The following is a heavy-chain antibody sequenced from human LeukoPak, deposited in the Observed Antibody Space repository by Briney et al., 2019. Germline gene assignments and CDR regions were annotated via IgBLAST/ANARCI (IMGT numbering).Heavy chain of an antibody. J-gene: IGHJ4*02. CDR2: ISSSSTYI. Sequence: PGGSLRLSCAASGFTFSNYNMNWVRQAPGKGLEWVSSISSSSTYIYYADSVKGRFTISRDNAKNSLYLQMNSLRAEDMALYYCARSSRGGRGVFDYWGQGTLVTVSS. V-gene: IGHV3-21*04. CDR3: ARSSRGGRGVFDY. CDR1: GFTFSNYN. D-gene: IGHD3-10*01.